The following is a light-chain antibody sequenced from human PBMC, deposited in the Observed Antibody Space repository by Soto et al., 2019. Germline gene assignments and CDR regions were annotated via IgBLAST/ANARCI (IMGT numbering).Light chain of an antibody. CDR1: QTVCVR. V-gene: IGKV3-11*01. CDR2: EAS. Sequence: EIVLPQSPGTPSLSPGERATLSCRASQTVCVRLAWYQHKPGQAPRLPIYEASNRAAGVPGRFSGIGSGTDFPLTLTRLENEDFAFYDGHQRQRWPRTFGQGTKVDI. J-gene: IGKJ1*01. CDR3: HQRQRWPRT.